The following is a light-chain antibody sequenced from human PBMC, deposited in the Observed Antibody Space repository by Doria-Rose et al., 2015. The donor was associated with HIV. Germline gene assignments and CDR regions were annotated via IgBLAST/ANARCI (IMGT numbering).Light chain of an antibody. CDR1: QSFSSTY. Sequence: TQSPGTLSLSPGGRATLSCRASQSFSSTYLAWYQQKPGQAPSLLIYDGSTRATGIPDRFSASGSGADSTRTINRLEPEDFAPYYCHQYGTSWTFGQGTKVGI. J-gene: IGKJ1*01. V-gene: IGKV3-20*01. CDR3: HQYGTSWT. CDR2: DGS.